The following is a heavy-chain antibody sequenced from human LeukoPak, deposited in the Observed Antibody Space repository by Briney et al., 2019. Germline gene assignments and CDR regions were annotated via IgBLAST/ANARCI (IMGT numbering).Heavy chain of an antibody. CDR3: AKDSGYRAYYYYGMDV. CDR2: ISWNSGSI. D-gene: IGHD5-18*01. Sequence: PGRSLRLSCAASGFTFDDYAMHWVRQAPGKGLEWVSGISWNSGSIGYADSVKGRFTISRDNAKNSLCLQMNSLRAEDTALYYCAKDSGYRAYYYYGMDVWGQGTTVTVSS. CDR1: GFTFDDYA. J-gene: IGHJ6*02. V-gene: IGHV3-9*01.